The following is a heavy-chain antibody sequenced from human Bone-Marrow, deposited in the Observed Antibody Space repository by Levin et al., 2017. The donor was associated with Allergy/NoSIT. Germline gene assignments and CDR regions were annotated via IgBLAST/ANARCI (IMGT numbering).Heavy chain of an antibody. CDR2: IYSGGST. Sequence: GGSLRLSCAASGFTVSNNYMRWVRQAPGKGLEWVSLIYSGGSTYYADSVKGRFTISRDKSKNTLYLQMNSLRVEDTAVYYCARGEISGVTGDYWGQGTVVTVSS. J-gene: IGHJ4*02. D-gene: IGHD3-10*01. V-gene: IGHV3-53*01. CDR1: GFTVSNNY. CDR3: ARGEISGVTGDY.